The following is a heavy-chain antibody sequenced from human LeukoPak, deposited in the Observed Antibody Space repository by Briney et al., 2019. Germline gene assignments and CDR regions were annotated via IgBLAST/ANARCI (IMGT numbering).Heavy chain of an antibody. V-gene: IGHV3-23*01. J-gene: IGHJ5*02. CDR3: AKDQTEQYCSSGSCYPNWFDP. CDR1: GFTFSSYA. D-gene: IGHD2-15*01. CDR2: ISGSGGST. Sequence: GGSLRLSCAASGFTFSSYAMSWVRQAPGKGLEWVSAISGSGGSTYYADSVKGRFTISRDNSKNTLYLQMNSLRAEDTAVYYCAKDQTEQYCSSGSCYPNWFDPWGQGTLVTVSS.